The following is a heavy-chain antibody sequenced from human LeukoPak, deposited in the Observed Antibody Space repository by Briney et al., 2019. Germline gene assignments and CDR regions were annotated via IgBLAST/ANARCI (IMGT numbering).Heavy chain of an antibody. V-gene: IGHV3-43*02. CDR1: GLNFDDSA. J-gene: IGHJ4*02. Sequence: GGSLRLSCVASGLNFDDSAMHWVRQAPGKGLEWVSLISSVGGSTFSADSVKGRFSISRDKSKNSLYLQMNSLRSEDTAMYYCAKESGKFDYWGQGTLVAVSS. CDR3: AKESGKFDY. CDR2: ISSVGGST.